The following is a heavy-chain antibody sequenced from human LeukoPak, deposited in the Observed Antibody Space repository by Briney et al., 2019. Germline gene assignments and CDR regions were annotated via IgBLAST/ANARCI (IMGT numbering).Heavy chain of an antibody. V-gene: IGHV4-4*07. D-gene: IGHD3-10*01. J-gene: IGHJ6*03. Sequence: SETLSLTCTVSGGSISSYYWSWIRQPAGKGLEWIGRTYTSGSTNYNPSLKSRVTMSVDTSKNQFSQKLSSVTAADTAVYYCARSYGSGRRVSYYYMDVWGKGTTVTVSS. CDR2: TYTSGST. CDR3: ARSYGSGRRVSYYYMDV. CDR1: GGSISSYY.